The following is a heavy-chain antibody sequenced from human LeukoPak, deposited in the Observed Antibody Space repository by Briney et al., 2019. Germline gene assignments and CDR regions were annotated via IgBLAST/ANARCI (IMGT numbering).Heavy chain of an antibody. D-gene: IGHD5-18*01. CDR3: ARFRTAMQLWKGYYFDY. J-gene: IGHJ4*02. V-gene: IGHV3-7*01. CDR1: GFTFSNYW. CDR2: IKQHGGEK. Sequence: PGGSLRLSCAASGFTFSNYWMSWVRQAPGKGLEWVANIKQHGGEKYYVDSVKGRFTISRDNTKKSLYLQMNTLRAEDTAVYYCARFRTAMQLWKGYYFDYWGQGTLVTVSP.